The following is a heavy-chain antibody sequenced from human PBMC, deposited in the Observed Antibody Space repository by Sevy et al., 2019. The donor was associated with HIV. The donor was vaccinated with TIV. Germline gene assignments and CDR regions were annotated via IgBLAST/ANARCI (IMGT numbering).Heavy chain of an antibody. J-gene: IGHJ6*02. CDR1: GGSFSGYY. CDR3: ARARIAAGGDYSYYGMDV. CDR2: INHSGST. Sequence: SETLSLTCAVYGGSFSGYYWSWIRQPPGKGLEWIGEINHSGSTNYNPSLKSRVTISVDTSKNQFSLKLSSVTAADTAVYYCARARIAAGGDYSYYGMDVWGQGTTVTVSS. V-gene: IGHV4-34*01. D-gene: IGHD6-13*01.